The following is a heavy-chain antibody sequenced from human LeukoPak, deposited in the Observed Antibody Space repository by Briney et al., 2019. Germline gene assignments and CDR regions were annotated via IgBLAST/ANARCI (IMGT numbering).Heavy chain of an antibody. D-gene: IGHD6-13*01. Sequence: GESMKISCKGSGYSFTSYWIGWVRQMPGKGLEWMGIIYPGDSDTRYSPSFQGQVTISAAKYSSTAYLQLSSLKASDTAMYYCSRHNSAAAGGSTRVYYYYMDVWGKGTTVTVSS. V-gene: IGHV5-51*01. CDR1: GYSFTSYW. CDR3: SRHNSAAAGGSTRVYYYYMDV. J-gene: IGHJ6*03. CDR2: IYPGDSDT.